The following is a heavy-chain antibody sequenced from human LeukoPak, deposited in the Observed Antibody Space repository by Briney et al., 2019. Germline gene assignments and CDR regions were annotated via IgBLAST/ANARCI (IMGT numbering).Heavy chain of an antibody. J-gene: IGHJ5*02. D-gene: IGHD5/OR15-5a*01. CDR1: GYSFTYYW. V-gene: IGHV5-51*01. Sequence: GESLKISCKASGYSFTYYWIAWVRQKPGKGLEWMGIMHPGESEINYSPSFEGQVTISADTSISTTYLEWYSLKASDSAIYYCAKTIASLGSGARYFDPWGQGTMITVSS. CDR2: MHPGESEI. CDR3: AKTIASLGSGARYFDP.